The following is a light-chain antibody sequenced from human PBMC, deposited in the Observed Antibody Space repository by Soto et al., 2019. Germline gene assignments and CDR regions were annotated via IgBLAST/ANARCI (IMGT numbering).Light chain of an antibody. J-gene: IGKJ2*01. CDR2: WAS. Sequence: DIVMTQSPDSLAVSLGERATINCKSSQSVLYSSKNKNYLAWYQQKPGQPPKLLIYWASTRESGVPDRFSGSGSGTDFTHTISSLQAEDVAVYFCQQYYSSPPTFGQGTKLEIK. V-gene: IGKV4-1*01. CDR1: QSVLYSSKNKNY. CDR3: QQYYSSPPT.